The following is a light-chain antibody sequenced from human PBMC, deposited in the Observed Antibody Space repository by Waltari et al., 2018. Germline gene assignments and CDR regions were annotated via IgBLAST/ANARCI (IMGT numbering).Light chain of an antibody. V-gene: IGLV2-23*02. CDR1: SRDIGTYDL. CDR3: CSYAGRVV. CDR2: EVN. J-gene: IGLJ2*01. Sequence: QSALTHPASVSGSPGQSITISCTGTSRDIGTYDLVSWYQQYPGKAPKLMIYEVNKRPSGLSDRFSGSKSGNTASLTISGLQAEDEADYYCCSYAGRVVFGGGTKLTVL.